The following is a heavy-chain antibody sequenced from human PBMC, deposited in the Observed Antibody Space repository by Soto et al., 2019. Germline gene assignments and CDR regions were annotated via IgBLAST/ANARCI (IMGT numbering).Heavy chain of an antibody. Sequence: SATLSLTCTVSGGSISSYYWSWIRQPPGKGLEWIGYIYYSGSTNYNPSLKSRVTISVDTSKTQFSLKLSSVTAADTVVYYCAREGLDSNYSWFDYWGQGTLVTVSS. CDR2: IYYSGST. CDR1: GGSISSYY. J-gene: IGHJ4*02. CDR3: AREGLDSNYSWFDY. D-gene: IGHD4-4*01. V-gene: IGHV4-59*01.